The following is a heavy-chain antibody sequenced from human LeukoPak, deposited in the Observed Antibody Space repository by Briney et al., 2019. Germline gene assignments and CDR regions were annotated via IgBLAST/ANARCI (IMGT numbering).Heavy chain of an antibody. Sequence: GASVKVSCKASGYTFTSYGISWVRQAPGRGLEWMGWISAYNGNTNYAQKLQGRVTMTTDTSTSTAYMELRSLRSDDTAVYYCARDSAGYYDSSGYAGARLDYWGQGTLVTVSS. V-gene: IGHV1-18*01. J-gene: IGHJ4*02. CDR3: ARDSAGYYDSSGYAGARLDY. D-gene: IGHD3-22*01. CDR1: GYTFTSYG. CDR2: ISAYNGNT.